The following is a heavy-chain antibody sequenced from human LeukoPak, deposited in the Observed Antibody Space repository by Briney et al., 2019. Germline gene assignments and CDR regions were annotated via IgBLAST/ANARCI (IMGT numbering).Heavy chain of an antibody. CDR2: INPNSGGT. Sequence: GASVKVSCKASGYTFTGYYMHWVRQAPGQGLEWVGWINPNSGGTNYAQKFQGWVTMTRDTSISTAYMELSRLRSDDTAVYYCARGGGYCSSTSCYPSFDYWGQGTLVTVSS. CDR1: GYTFTGYY. CDR3: ARGGGYCSSTSCYPSFDY. V-gene: IGHV1-2*04. D-gene: IGHD2-2*01. J-gene: IGHJ4*02.